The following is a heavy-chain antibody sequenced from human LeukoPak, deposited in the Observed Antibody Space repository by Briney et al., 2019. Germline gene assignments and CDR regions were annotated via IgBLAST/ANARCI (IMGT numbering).Heavy chain of an antibody. Sequence: SETLSLTCAVYGGSFSGYYWSWTRQPPGKGLEWIGEINHSGSTNYNPSLKSRVTISVDTSKNQFSLKLSSVTAADTAVYYCARASYSGSYPRPNWFDPWGQGTLVTVSS. CDR3: ARASYSGSYPRPNWFDP. CDR2: INHSGST. V-gene: IGHV4-34*01. D-gene: IGHD1-26*01. CDR1: GGSFSGYY. J-gene: IGHJ5*02.